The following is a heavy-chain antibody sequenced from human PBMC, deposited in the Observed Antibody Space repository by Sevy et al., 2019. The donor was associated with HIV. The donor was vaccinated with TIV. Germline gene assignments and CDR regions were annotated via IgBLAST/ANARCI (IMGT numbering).Heavy chain of an antibody. Sequence: GGSLRLSCAASGFTFSSYGMHWVRQAPGKGLEWVAFIRYDGSNKYYADSVKGRFTISRDNSKKTLYPQMNSLRAEDTAAYYCGKDGCGSCYFRNYYYYGMDVWGQGTTVTVSS. V-gene: IGHV3-30*02. J-gene: IGHJ6*02. CDR1: GFTFSSYG. CDR3: GKDGCGSCYFRNYYYYGMDV. CDR2: IRYDGSNK. D-gene: IGHD2-15*01.